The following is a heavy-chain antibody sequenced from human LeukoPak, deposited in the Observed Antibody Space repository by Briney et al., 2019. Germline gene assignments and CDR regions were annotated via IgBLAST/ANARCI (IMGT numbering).Heavy chain of an antibody. CDR3: AREYSASEH. V-gene: IGHV1-2*02. CDR2: IDPYTGNT. J-gene: IGHJ1*01. Sequence: GASVKVSCTASGYTFVGYYLHWVRQAPGQGLEWMAWIDPYTGNTHYAQKFQGRITVTRDTSISTTYMELSWLTSDDTALYYCAREYSASEHWGQGTLVTVSS. D-gene: IGHD5-12*01. CDR1: GYTFVGYY.